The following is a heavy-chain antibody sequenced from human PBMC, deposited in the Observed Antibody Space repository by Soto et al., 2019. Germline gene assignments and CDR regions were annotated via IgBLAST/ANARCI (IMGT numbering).Heavy chain of an antibody. CDR1: RAFINSGGFY. Sequence: SETLSLTCSVSRAFINSGGFYYSWIRQPPGKGLEWIGYIYYSGSTNYNPSLKSRVTISVDTSKNQFSLKLSSVTAADTAVYYCARRYGSSFDYWGQGTLVTVSS. J-gene: IGHJ4*02. V-gene: IGHV4-61*08. D-gene: IGHD3-10*01. CDR2: IYYSGST. CDR3: ARRYGSSFDY.